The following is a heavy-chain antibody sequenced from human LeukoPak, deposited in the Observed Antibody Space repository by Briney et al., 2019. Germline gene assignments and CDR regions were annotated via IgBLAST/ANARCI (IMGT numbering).Heavy chain of an antibody. CDR3: ARGRNNWSGYSYYYYGMDV. V-gene: IGHV4-39*01. Sequence: SETLSLTCTVSGGSISSSSYYWGWIRQPPGKGLEWIGSIYYSGSTFYSPSLKSRVTISVDTSKNQFSLKLSSVTAADTAVYYCARGRNNWSGYSYYYYGMDVWGQGTTVTVSS. CDR2: IYYSGST. J-gene: IGHJ6*02. D-gene: IGHD3-3*01. CDR1: GGSISSSSYY.